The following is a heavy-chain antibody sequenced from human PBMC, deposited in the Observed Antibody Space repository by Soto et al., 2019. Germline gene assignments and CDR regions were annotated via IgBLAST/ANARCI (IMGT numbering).Heavy chain of an antibody. Sequence: SGTLSLTCAVYGESFSGYYWSWIRQPPGKGLEWIGEINHSGSTNYNPSLKSRVTISVDTSKNQFSLKLSSVTAADTAVYYCARXITRRITMVRGVKPLDYWGQGTLVTVSS. D-gene: IGHD3-10*01. CDR2: INHSGST. J-gene: IGHJ4*02. CDR3: ARXITRRITMVRGVKPLDY. V-gene: IGHV4-34*01. CDR1: GESFSGYY.